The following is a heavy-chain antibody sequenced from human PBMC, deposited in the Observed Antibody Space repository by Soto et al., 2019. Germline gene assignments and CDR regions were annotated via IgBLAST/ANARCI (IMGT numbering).Heavy chain of an antibody. D-gene: IGHD2-15*01. Sequence: QVQLVESGGGVVQPGRSLRLSCAASGFTFSSYGMHWVRQAPGKGLEWVAVISYDGSNKYYADSVKGRFTISSDNSKNTLYLQMNSLRAEDTAMYYCANPYCSGGSCYYTPYDAFDIWGQGTMVTVSS. CDR3: ANPYCSGGSCYYTPYDAFDI. J-gene: IGHJ3*02. CDR2: ISYDGSNK. V-gene: IGHV3-30*18. CDR1: GFTFSSYG.